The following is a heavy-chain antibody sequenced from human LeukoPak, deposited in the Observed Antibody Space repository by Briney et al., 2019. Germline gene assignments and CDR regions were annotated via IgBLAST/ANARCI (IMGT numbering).Heavy chain of an antibody. J-gene: IGHJ6*04. Sequence: GGSLRLSCAASGFTVSSNYMSWVRQAPGKGLEWVSVIYSGGSTYYADSVKGRFTISRDNSKNTLYLQMNSLRAEDTAVYCAIGRGYSYYYGMDVWGKGTTVTVSS. CDR2: IYSGGST. V-gene: IGHV3-53*01. D-gene: IGHD1-26*01. CDR3: AIGRGYSYYYGMDV. CDR1: GFTVSSNY.